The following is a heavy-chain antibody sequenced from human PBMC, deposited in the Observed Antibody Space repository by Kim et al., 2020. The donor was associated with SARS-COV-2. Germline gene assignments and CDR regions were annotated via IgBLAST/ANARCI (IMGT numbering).Heavy chain of an antibody. J-gene: IGHJ3*02. D-gene: IGHD2-15*01. CDR3: ARRPTYCSGGSCYPFAFDI. V-gene: IGHV4-59*13. CDR1: GGSISSYY. CDR2: IYYSGST. Sequence: SETLSLTCTVSGGSISSYYWSWIRQPPGKGLEWIGYIYYSGSTNYNPSLKSRVTISVDTSKNQFSLKLSSVTAADTAVYYCARRPTYCSGGSCYPFAFDIWGQGTMVTVSS.